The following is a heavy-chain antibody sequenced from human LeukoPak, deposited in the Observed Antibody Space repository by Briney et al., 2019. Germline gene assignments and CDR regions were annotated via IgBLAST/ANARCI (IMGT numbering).Heavy chain of an antibody. CDR3: ASLRTPGLAAVGPFDP. CDR2: INPSDGST. CDR1: GYTFTTYY. V-gene: IGHV1-46*03. J-gene: IGHJ5*02. Sequence: GASVKVSCKASGYTFTTYYMHWVRQAPGQGLEWMGLINPSDGSTSYAQSFKDRFTMTRDMSTSTVYMDLSSLRSEDTAVYYCASLRTPGLAAVGPFDPWGQGTLVTVSS. D-gene: IGHD6-13*01.